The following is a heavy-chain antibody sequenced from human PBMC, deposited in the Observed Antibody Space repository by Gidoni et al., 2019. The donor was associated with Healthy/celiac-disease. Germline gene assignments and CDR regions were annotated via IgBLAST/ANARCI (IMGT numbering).Heavy chain of an antibody. V-gene: IGHV4-4*07. J-gene: IGHJ5*02. D-gene: IGHD4-17*01. CDR2: IYTSGST. Sequence: QVQLQESGPGLVKPSETLSLTCTVSGGSISRYYWSWIRQPAGKGLEWIGRIYTSGSTNYNPSLKSRVTMSVDTSKNQFSLKLSSVTAADTAVYYCARDSDYGDYVGAGDWFDPWGQGTLVTVSS. CDR3: ARDSDYGDYVGAGDWFDP. CDR1: GGSISRYY.